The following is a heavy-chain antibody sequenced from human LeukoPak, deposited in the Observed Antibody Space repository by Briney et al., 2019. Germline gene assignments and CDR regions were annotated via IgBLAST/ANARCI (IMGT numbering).Heavy chain of an antibody. Sequence: GGSLRLSCAASGFTFSSYWMSWVRQAPGKGLVWVSRIKSDGSRTDYADSVKGRFTISRDNSKNTLYLQMNSLRAEDTAVYYCASNKGGSQWLGKFDYWGQGTLVTVSS. D-gene: IGHD6-19*01. CDR2: IKSDGSRT. CDR1: GFTFSSYW. V-gene: IGHV3-74*01. J-gene: IGHJ4*02. CDR3: ASNKGGSQWLGKFDY.